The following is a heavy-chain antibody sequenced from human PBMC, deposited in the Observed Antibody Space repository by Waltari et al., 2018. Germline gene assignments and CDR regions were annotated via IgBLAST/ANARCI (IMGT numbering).Heavy chain of an antibody. CDR1: GGSISSGDYY. Sequence: QVQLQESGPGLVKPSQTLSLTCTVSGGSISSGDYYWSWIRQPPGKGLEWIGYIYYSGSTYYNPSLKSRVTISVDTSKNQFSLKLNSVTAADTAVYYCAREGGIVPAAMGGLDWWFDPWGQGTLVTVSS. CDR2: IYYSGST. V-gene: IGHV4-30-4*08. J-gene: IGHJ5*02. D-gene: IGHD2-2*01. CDR3: AREGGIVPAAMGGLDWWFDP.